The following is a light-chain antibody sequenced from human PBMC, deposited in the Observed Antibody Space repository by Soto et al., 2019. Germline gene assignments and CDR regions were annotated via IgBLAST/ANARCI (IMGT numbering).Light chain of an antibody. CDR1: QSVTNSY. Sequence: EIVLTQSPGTLSLSPGERATLSCRASQSVTNSYLAWYQQKPGQAPRLFIYDASRRATGIPDRFSGSGSGTDFTLTFSRLQPDDFAVYYCQQYGRSLTFGGGTKVEIK. V-gene: IGKV3-20*01. CDR3: QQYGRSLT. J-gene: IGKJ4*01. CDR2: DAS.